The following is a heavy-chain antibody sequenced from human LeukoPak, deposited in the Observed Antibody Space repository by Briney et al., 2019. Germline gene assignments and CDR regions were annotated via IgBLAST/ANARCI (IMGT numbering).Heavy chain of an antibody. CDR3: GSTNSVSY. J-gene: IGHJ4*02. CDR1: GFAFSNYW. D-gene: IGHD2-2*01. CDR2: IKQDGSET. Sequence: GGSLRLSCAASGFAFSNYWMNWVRQAPGKGLEWVANIKQDGSETYYMDSVKGRFTISRDNAKNSLYLQMNSLRAEDTALYYCGSTNSVSYWGQGTLVTVSS. V-gene: IGHV3-7*01.